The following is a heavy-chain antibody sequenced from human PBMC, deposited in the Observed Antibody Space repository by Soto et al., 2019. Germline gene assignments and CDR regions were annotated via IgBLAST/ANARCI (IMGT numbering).Heavy chain of an antibody. J-gene: IGHJ6*02. CDR1: GGTFSSYA. CDR3: ARDIESVTAKHFFYYYAMDV. D-gene: IGHD2-8*01. Sequence: WASVKVSCKASGGTFSSYAISWVRQAPGQGLEWMGGIIPIFGTANYAQKFQGRVTITADTSTSTAYMELRGLTFDDTAVYYCARDIESVTAKHFFYYYAMDVWGQGTTVTVSS. CDR2: IIPIFGTA. V-gene: IGHV1-69*06.